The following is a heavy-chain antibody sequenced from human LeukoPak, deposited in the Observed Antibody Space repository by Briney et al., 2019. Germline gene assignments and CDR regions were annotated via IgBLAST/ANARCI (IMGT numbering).Heavy chain of an antibody. CDR3: ARGNYGSGSYYRWFDP. D-gene: IGHD3-10*01. CDR1: GGSFSGYY. CDR2: INHSGST. Sequence: SETLSLTCAVYGGSFSGYYWSWIRQPPGKGLEWIGEINHSGSTNYNPSLKSRVTISVDTSKNQFSLKLSSVTAADTAVHYCARGNYGSGSYYRWFDPWGQGTLVTVSS. V-gene: IGHV4-34*01. J-gene: IGHJ5*02.